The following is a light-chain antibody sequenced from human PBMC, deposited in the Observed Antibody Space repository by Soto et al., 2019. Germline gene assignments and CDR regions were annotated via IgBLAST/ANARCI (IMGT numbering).Light chain of an antibody. V-gene: IGLV1-40*03. CDR2: HNT. Sequence: QSALTHPHSLSGAPGPTVTVSCTGSSSNIGAGFDVHWYQLVPGGAPRLLIYHNTNRPSGVPDRCSDSKSGASASLDITGLQAEDEADYYCQSYDSDLTESYVFGTGTKVTVL. J-gene: IGLJ1*01. CDR3: QSYDSDLTESYV. CDR1: SSNIGAGFD.